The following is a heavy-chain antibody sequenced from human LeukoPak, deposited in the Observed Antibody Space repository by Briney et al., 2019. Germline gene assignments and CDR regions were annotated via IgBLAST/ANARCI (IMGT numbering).Heavy chain of an antibody. CDR3: ARVIYGSGWSEALGFDY. D-gene: IGHD6-19*01. Sequence: GGSLRLSCAASGFSFSDYSMNWVRQAPGKGLEWVSYISSRSTTVYYAVSVKGRFSISRDNAKNSLYLQMNSLRAEDTAVYYCARVIYGSGWSEALGFDYWGQGTLVTVSS. V-gene: IGHV3-48*01. CDR2: ISSRSTTV. J-gene: IGHJ4*02. CDR1: GFSFSDYS.